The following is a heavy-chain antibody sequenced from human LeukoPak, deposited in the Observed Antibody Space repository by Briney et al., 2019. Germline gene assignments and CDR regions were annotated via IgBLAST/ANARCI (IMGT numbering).Heavy chain of an antibody. CDR2: ISSSSSTI. CDR3: ARIYSGSYYPSIFDY. D-gene: IGHD1-26*01. Sequence: GGSLRPSCAASGFTFSSYSRNWVRQAPGKGLEWVSYISSSSSTIYYADSVKGRFTISRDNAKNSLYLQMNSLRAEDTAVYYCARIYSGSYYPSIFDYWGQGTLVTVSS. CDR1: GFTFSSYS. J-gene: IGHJ4*02. V-gene: IGHV3-48*01.